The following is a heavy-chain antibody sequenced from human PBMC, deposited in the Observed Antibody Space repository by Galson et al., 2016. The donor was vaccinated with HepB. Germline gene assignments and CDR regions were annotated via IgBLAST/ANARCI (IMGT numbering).Heavy chain of an antibody. D-gene: IGHD6-19*01. CDR2: TRGKLYGGST. V-gene: IGHV3-49*03. J-gene: IGHJ4*02. CDR3: ARDVGSSGWTQSDY. CDR1: GFTFGDHS. Sequence: SLRLSCATSGFTFGDHSLSWFCQAPGKGLEWVGFTRGKLYGGSTEYAASVKGRILISRDDSKSIAYLQMYSLKIEDTAVYYCARDVGSSGWTQSDYWGRGALITVSS.